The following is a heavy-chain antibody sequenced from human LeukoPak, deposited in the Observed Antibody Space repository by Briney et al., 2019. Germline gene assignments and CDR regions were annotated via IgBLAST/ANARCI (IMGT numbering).Heavy chain of an antibody. CDR2: ISGSGGST. V-gene: IGHV3-23*01. J-gene: IGHJ4*02. CDR3: AKERGPLYSYGYFDY. CDR1: GFAFSSYA. D-gene: IGHD5-18*01. Sequence: PGGSLRLSCAASGFAFSSYAMSWVRQAPGKGLEWVSAISGSGGSTYYADSVKGRFTISRDNSKNTLYLQMNSLRAEDTAVYYCAKERGPLYSYGYFDYWGQGTLVTVSS.